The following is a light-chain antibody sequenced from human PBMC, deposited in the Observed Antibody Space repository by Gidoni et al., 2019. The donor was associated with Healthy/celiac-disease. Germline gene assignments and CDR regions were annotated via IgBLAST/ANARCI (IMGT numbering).Light chain of an antibody. CDR3: AAWDDSLNGHV. CDR1: SSNIGGNT. V-gene: IGLV1-44*01. CDR2: RNN. J-gene: IGLJ2*01. Sequence: QPPSASGTPGQRVTISCSGSSSNIGGNTVNWYQQLPGTAPKLLIYRNNQRPSGVPDRFSGSKSGTSASLAISGLQSEDEADYYCAAWDDSLNGHVFGGGTKLTVL.